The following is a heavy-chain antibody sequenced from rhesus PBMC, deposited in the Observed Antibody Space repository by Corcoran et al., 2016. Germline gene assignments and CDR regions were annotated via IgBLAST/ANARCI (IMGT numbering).Heavy chain of an antibody. V-gene: IGHV3S5*01. Sequence: EVQLVETGGGLVQPGGSLKLSCAASGFTFSSYGMSWVRQAPGKGLEWVSCIKNGWGSTNYADSVKGRFTISRDNSKNTLSLQMNSLRAEDTAVYYCAKSGYSYLGFDYWGQGVLVTVSS. CDR2: IKNGWGST. J-gene: IGHJ4*01. CDR1: GFTFSSYG. D-gene: IGHD5-24*01. CDR3: AKSGYSYLGFDY.